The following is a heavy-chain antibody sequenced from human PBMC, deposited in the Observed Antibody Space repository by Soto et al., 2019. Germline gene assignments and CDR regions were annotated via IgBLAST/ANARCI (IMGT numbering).Heavy chain of an antibody. CDR3: ARGQEGIVATH. V-gene: IGHV4-34*01. CDR1: GGSLTGYY. Sequence: QVQLQQWGAGLLKPSETLSLTCAVNGGSLTGYYWSWIRQPPGKGLEWIGEIKDGGVTNYSPPLKSRVTMSADTSKNQFSLKLNSVTAADTAVYYCARGQEGIVATHWDQGTLVTVSS. D-gene: IGHD5-12*01. J-gene: IGHJ4*02. CDR2: IKDGGVT.